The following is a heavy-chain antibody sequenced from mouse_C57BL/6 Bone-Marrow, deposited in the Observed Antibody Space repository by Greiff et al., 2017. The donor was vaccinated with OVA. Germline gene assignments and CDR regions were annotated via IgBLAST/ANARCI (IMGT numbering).Heavy chain of an antibody. V-gene: IGHV5-9-1*02. CDR1: GFTFSSYA. CDR3: TRDRMITTRYFDV. J-gene: IGHJ1*03. CDR2: ISSGGDYI. D-gene: IGHD2-4*01. Sequence: EVQLVESGEGLVKPGGSLKLSCAASGFTFSSYAMSWVRQTPEKRLEWVAYISSGGDYIYYADTVKGRFTISRDNARNTLYLQMSSLKSEDTAMYYCTRDRMITTRYFDVWGTGTTVTVSS.